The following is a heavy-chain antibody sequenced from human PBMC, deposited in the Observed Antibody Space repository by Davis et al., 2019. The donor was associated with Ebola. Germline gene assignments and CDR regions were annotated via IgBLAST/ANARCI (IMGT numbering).Heavy chain of an antibody. CDR3: ARDLVVVVPAASWFDP. V-gene: IGHV3-20*01. Sequence: GESLKIPCAASGFTFDDYGMSWVRQAPGKGLEWVSGINWNGGSTGYADSVKGRFTISRDNAKNSLYLQMNSLRAEDTALYHCARDLVVVVPAASWFDPWGQGTLVTVSS. CDR1: GFTFDDYG. J-gene: IGHJ5*02. D-gene: IGHD2-2*01. CDR2: INWNGGST.